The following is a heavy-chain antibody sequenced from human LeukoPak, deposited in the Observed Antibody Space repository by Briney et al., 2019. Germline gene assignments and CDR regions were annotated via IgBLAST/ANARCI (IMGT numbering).Heavy chain of an antibody. Sequence: LVGGSLRLSCAASGFTVSSNYMSWVRQAPGKGLEWVSVIYSGGSTYYADSVKGRFTISRDNSKNTLYLQMNSLRAEDTAVYYCARFIAAAEFDYWGQGTLVTVSS. J-gene: IGHJ4*02. CDR3: ARFIAAAEFDY. D-gene: IGHD6-13*01. CDR1: GFTVSSNY. V-gene: IGHV3-53*01. CDR2: IYSGGST.